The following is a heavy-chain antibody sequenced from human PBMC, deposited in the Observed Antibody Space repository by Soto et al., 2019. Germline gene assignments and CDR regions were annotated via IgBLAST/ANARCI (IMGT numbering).Heavy chain of an antibody. D-gene: IGHD7-27*01. V-gene: IGHV1-46*01. CDR1: GYTFTSFY. CDR2: INPNGGST. Sequence: QVQLVQSGAEVKNPGAAVKLSCKASGYTFTSFYIHWVCQAPGEGLERMAIINPNGGSTNYAPNLQSRVTLTRDTSTNTVYIELSSLGSEDTAVYYCARGLTSGDYWGQGPLVTVSS. J-gene: IGHJ4*02. CDR3: ARGLTSGDY.